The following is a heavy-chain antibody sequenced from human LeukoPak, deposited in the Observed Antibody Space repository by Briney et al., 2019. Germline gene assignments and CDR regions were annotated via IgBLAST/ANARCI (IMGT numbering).Heavy chain of an antibody. V-gene: IGHV4-34*01. CDR1: GGSFSGYY. CDR3: ARRGSVPAAMPYDY. Sequence: SETLSLTCAVYGGSFSGYYWSWIRQPPGKGLEWIGEINHSGSTNYNPSLKSRVTISVDTSKNQFSLKLSSVTAAGTAVYYCARRGSVPAAMPYDYWGQGTLVTVSS. J-gene: IGHJ4*02. CDR2: INHSGST. D-gene: IGHD2-2*01.